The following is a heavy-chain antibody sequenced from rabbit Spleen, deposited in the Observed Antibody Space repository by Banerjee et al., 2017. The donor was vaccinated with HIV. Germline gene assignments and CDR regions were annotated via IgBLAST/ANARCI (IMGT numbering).Heavy chain of an antibody. CDR2: IDPVFGIT. CDR3: ARDSGTSFSSYGMDL. J-gene: IGHJ6*01. V-gene: IGHV1S47*01. D-gene: IGHD8-1*01. CDR1: GFDFSSYG. Sequence: QEQVVESGGGPVQPGGSLKVSCKASGFDFSSYGVSWVRQVPGKGLEWIGYIDPVFGITYYANWVNGRFTISRDNAQNTLFLQLNSLTAADTATYFCARDSGTSFSSYGMDLWGPGTLVTVS.